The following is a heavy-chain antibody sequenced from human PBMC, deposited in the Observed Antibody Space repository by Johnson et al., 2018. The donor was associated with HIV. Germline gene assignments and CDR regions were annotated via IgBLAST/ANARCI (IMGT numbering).Heavy chain of an antibody. D-gene: IGHD4-23*01. CDR1: GFTFSRYA. J-gene: IGHJ3*02. CDR3: AKARSLLDYGGFDAFDI. V-gene: IGHV3-30*04. CDR2: VSFDTINK. Sequence: QMQLVESGGGVVQPGRSLRLSSAASGFTFSRYAMHWVRQAPGKGPEWVAVVSFDTINKDYADSVKGRFTISRDNSKNTLSLQMNSLRVEDTAMYYCAKARSLLDYGGFDAFDIWGQGTLVIVSS.